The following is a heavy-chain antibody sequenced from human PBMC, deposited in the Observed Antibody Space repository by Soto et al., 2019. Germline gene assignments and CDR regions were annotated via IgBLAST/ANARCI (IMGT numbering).Heavy chain of an antibody. V-gene: IGHV1-18*01. CDR2: ISADNGNT. Sequence: QVQLVQSGVEVEKPGASVKVSCKASGYTFTSYGISWVRQAPGQGPEWMGWISADNGNTNYAQKYQGRVTMTTDTSTRTAYMALRSLRSDDTAVYYCARDVPTVTTGGPDYWGQGTLVTVSS. J-gene: IGHJ4*02. CDR1: GYTFTSYG. CDR3: ARDVPTVTTGGPDY. D-gene: IGHD4-17*01.